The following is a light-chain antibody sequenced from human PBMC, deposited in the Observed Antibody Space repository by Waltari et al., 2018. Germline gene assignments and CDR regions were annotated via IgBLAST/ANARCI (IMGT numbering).Light chain of an antibody. CDR1: SSDVGSYNL. V-gene: IGLV2-23*02. J-gene: IGLJ3*02. CDR2: EVS. Sequence: QSALTQPASVSGSPGQSITIACTGTSSDVGSYNLVSWYQQHPGKAPKLTIYEVSKRSSGVPNRFSGSKSANTASLTISGLQAEDEADYYCCSYAGSSTLVFGGGTKLTVL. CDR3: CSYAGSSTLV.